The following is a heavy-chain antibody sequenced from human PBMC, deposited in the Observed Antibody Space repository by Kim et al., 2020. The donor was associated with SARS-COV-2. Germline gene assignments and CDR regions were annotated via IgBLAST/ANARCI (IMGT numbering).Heavy chain of an antibody. J-gene: IGHJ5*02. CDR2: INHSGST. D-gene: IGHD2-2*01. CDR3: ARAEPIVVVPAASWAPGGFDP. V-gene: IGHV4-34*01. Sequence: SETLSLTCAVYGGSFSGYYWSWIRQPPGKGLEWIGEINHSGSTNYNPSLKSRVTISVDTSKNQFSLKLSSVTAADTAVYYCARAEPIVVVPAASWAPGGFDPWGQGTLVTVSS. CDR1: GGSFSGYY.